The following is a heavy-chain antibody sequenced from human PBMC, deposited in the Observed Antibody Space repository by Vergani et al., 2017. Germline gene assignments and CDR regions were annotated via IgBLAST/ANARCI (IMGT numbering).Heavy chain of an antibody. D-gene: IGHD3-9*01. CDR2: ITPLFGTT. J-gene: IGHJ4*02. Sequence: QVQLVQSGAEVKKPGSSVKVSCKASGGTFSSHGISWVRQAPGQGFEWMGRITPLFGTTNIPQKFRGRVTITADESTSTAYMELSSLRSEDTAVYYCASFSKHYDILTGPFDYWGQGTLVTVSS. CDR3: ASFSKHYDILTGPFDY. V-gene: IGHV1-69*13. CDR1: GGTFSSHG.